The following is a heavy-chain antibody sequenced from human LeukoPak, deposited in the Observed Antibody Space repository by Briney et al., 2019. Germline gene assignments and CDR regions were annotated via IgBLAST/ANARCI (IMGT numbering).Heavy chain of an antibody. CDR1: GFTFSSYW. Sequence: GGSLRLSCAASGFTFSSYWMHWVRQAPGKGLVWVSRINSDGSSTSYADSVKGRFAISRDNAKNTLYLQMNSLRAEDTAVYYCAREPPVTSCYDYWGQGTLVTVSS. V-gene: IGHV3-74*01. CDR2: INSDGSST. CDR3: AREPPVTSCYDY. D-gene: IGHD2-2*01. J-gene: IGHJ4*02.